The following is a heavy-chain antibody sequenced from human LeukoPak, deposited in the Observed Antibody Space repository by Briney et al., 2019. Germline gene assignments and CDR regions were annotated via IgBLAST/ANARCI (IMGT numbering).Heavy chain of an antibody. V-gene: IGHV1-8*01. J-gene: IGHJ4*02. D-gene: IGHD3-22*01. CDR1: GYTFTSYD. CDR3: ARDYDSSGYYYVPSSY. CDR2: MNPNSGNT. Sequence: GASVKVSCKASGYTFTSYDINWVRQATGQGLEWMGWMNPNSGNTGYAQKFQGRVTMTRNTSISTAYMELSSLRSEDTAVYYCARDYDSSGYYYVPSSYWGQGTLVTVSS.